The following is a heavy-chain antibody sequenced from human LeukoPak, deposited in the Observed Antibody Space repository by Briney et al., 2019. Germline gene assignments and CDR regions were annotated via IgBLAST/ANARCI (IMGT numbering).Heavy chain of an antibody. Sequence: SETLSLTCTVSGGSMSTYYWTWIRQPAGKGLQWIGYIYPSSFTNYNPSLESRVTMSVDTSKNQFSLKLTSVTAADTAVYFCARDTITRGLDYWGQGTLVTVSS. D-gene: IGHD3-10*01. CDR2: IYPSSFT. CDR3: ARDTITRGLDY. V-gene: IGHV4-4*07. CDR1: GGSMSTYY. J-gene: IGHJ4*02.